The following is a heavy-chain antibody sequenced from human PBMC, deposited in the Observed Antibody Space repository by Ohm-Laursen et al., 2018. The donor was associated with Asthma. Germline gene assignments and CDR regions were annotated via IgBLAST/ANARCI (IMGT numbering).Heavy chain of an antibody. Sequence: SLRLSCAASGFSFSTYTLNWVRQAPGKGLEWVSSISRSSDYIHYADSVKGRFTISRDNAKNSLHLQMNSLRGEDTALYYCARDSGWSALDHWGQGTLVSVSS. J-gene: IGHJ4*02. CDR2: ISRSSDYI. CDR3: ARDSGWSALDH. CDR1: GFSFSTYT. V-gene: IGHV3-21*04. D-gene: IGHD1-26*01.